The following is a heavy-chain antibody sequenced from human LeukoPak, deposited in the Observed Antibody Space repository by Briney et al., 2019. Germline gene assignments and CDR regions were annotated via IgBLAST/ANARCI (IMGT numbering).Heavy chain of an antibody. CDR3: ARSHYDSSGYYYGRYYYYGMDV. D-gene: IGHD3-22*01. CDR1: GTSISLSNW. V-gene: IGHV4-4*02. Sequence: PSETLSLTCAVSGTSISLSNWWTWVRHPPGKGLEWIGEFYHSGTTNYNPSLKSRVTISLDKSRNQFSLNLSSVTAADTAVYYCARSHYDSSGYYYGRYYYYGMDVWGQGTTVTVSS. J-gene: IGHJ6*02. CDR2: FYHSGTT.